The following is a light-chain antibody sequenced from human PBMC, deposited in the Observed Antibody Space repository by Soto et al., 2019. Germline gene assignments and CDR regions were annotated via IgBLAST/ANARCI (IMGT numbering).Light chain of an antibody. CDR1: ESVGSH. Sequence: EIVMTQSPVILSVSPGERATLSCRASESVGSHLAWYQQKPGQPPRLLIYGASTRATDVPARFSGSGSGTEFTLTISSLQSEDFAVYHCQQDNNWPPWTFGQGTKVEMK. V-gene: IGKV3-15*01. CDR2: GAS. J-gene: IGKJ1*01. CDR3: QQDNNWPPWT.